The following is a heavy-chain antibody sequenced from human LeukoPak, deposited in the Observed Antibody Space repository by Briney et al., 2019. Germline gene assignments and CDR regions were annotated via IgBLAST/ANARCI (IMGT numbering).Heavy chain of an antibody. V-gene: IGHV3-74*01. CDR2: VNSDGSST. J-gene: IGHJ4*02. D-gene: IGHD3-10*01. CDR1: GXTFSNYM. CDR3: TRGHPGKLDY. Sequence: PGGSLRLSCAASGXTFSNYMIAWVRQAPGKGLVWVSTVNSDGSSTAYADSVKGRFTISRDNAENTVFLQLHSLRAEDMAVYYCTRGHPGKLDYWGQGTLVTVSS.